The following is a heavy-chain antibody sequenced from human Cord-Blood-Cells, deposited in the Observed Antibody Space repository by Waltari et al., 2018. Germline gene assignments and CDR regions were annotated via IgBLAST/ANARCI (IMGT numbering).Heavy chain of an antibody. V-gene: IGHV1-69*01. Sequence: QVQLVQSGAEVKKPGSSVKVSCKASGGTFSSYAISWVRQAPGQGLEWMGGIIPNFGTANYAQKFQGRVTITADESTSTAYMELSSLRSEDTAVYYCARGSYDSSGYYYYYYYGMDVWGQGTTVTVSS. CDR1: GGTFSSYA. CDR3: ARGSYDSSGYYYYYYYGMDV. J-gene: IGHJ6*02. D-gene: IGHD3-22*01. CDR2: IIPNFGTA.